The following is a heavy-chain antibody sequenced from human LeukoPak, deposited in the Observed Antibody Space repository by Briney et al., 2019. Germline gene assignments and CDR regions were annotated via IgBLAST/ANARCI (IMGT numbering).Heavy chain of an antibody. CDR3: ASGTEWLPNYYFDY. V-gene: IGHV4-39*01. CDR1: GGSISSSSYY. CDR2: IYYSGST. J-gene: IGHJ4*02. Sequence: PSETLSLTCTVSGGSISSSSYYWGWIRQPPGKGLEWIGSIYYSGSTYYNPSLKSRVTIFVDTSKNQFSLKLSSVTAADTAVYYCASGTEWLPNYYFDYWGQGTLVTVSS. D-gene: IGHD3-3*01.